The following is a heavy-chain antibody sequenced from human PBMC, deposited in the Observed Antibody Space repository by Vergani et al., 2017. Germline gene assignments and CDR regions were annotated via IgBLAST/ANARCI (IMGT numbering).Heavy chain of an antibody. CDR3: AGREERWETLLRDDFDV. V-gene: IGHV4-34*01. CDR1: GGSLSGYY. J-gene: IGHJ3*01. Sequence: QVQLQQWGPGLLKPSETLSLTCAVYGGSLSGYYWSWIRLAPGKGLEWIGEINHSGTINYNPTLKSPFNVSIDTSRDHFSLKLRSVSAADTAVYFCAGREERWETLLRDDFDVWGQGTFVTVSP. CDR2: INHSGTI. D-gene: IGHD1-26*01.